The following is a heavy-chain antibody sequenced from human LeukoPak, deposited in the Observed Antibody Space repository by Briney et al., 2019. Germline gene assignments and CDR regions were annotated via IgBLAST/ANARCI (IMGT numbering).Heavy chain of an antibody. D-gene: IGHD2-8*01. J-gene: IGHJ4*02. Sequence: PGGSLRLSCAASGFTFSTCGMHWVRQAPGKGLEWVAVIWYDGSSKYYVDSVKGRFTISRDNSKNTLYLQMISLRAEDTAVYYCAREYCTNGVCYTPDYWGQGTLVTVSS. CDR1: GFTFSTCG. CDR3: AREYCTNGVCYTPDY. CDR2: IWYDGSSK. V-gene: IGHV3-33*01.